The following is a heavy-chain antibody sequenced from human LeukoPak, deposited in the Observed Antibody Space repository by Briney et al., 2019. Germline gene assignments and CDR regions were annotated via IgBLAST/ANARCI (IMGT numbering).Heavy chain of an antibody. Sequence: GGSLRLSCAASGFTFSSYWMHWVRQVPGKGLVWVSRINPDGSRTSYADSVKGRFTISRDNAKNTLYLQMNSLRAEDTAVYYCATGQGDFGDPFDYWGQGTLVTVSS. CDR1: GFTFSSYW. CDR2: INPDGSRT. J-gene: IGHJ4*02. CDR3: ATGQGDFGDPFDY. D-gene: IGHD4-17*01. V-gene: IGHV3-74*01.